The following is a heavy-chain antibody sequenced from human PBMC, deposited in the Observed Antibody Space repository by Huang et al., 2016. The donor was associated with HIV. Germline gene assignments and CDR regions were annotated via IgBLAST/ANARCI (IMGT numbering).Heavy chain of an antibody. D-gene: IGHD3-3*01. J-gene: IGHJ1*01. CDR1: GDSINSNTFY. V-gene: IGHV4-39*02. CDR3: ARTGVAVSDDPEYFQH. CDR2: IYYSGTT. Sequence: LQESGPGLVGPSETLSLTCAVSGDSINSNTFYWGWIRRPPGKALEWIGSIYYSGTTYYNPALKRRARMAVDASKNRIFLHLRSVTAADTGVYYCARTGVAVSDDPEYFQHWGQGALVT.